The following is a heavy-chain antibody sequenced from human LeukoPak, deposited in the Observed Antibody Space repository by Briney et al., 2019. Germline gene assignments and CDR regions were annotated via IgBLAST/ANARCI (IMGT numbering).Heavy chain of an antibody. CDR3: AREGAFGDRDY. CDR1: GFTFSSYA. D-gene: IGHD4-17*01. J-gene: IGHJ4*02. CDR2: ISSSGSSI. V-gene: IGHV3-48*03. Sequence: GGSLRLSCAASGFTFSSYAMSWVRQAPGKGLEWVSYISSSGSSIYYADSVKGRFTISRDNAKNSLYLQMNSLRAEDTAVYYCAREGAFGDRDYWGQGTLVTVSS.